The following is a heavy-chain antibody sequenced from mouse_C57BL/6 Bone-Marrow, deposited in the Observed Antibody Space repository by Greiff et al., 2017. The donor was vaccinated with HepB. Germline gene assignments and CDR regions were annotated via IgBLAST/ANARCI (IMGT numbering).Heavy chain of an antibody. Sequence: VQVVESGAELVKPGASVKMSCKASGYTFTTYPIEWMKQNHGKSLEWIGNFHPYNDDTKYNEKFKGKATLNVEESSSTVYLEISRLTSDDAAVYYCAIYYGAYWGQGTLVTVSA. CDR2: FHPYNDDT. CDR1: GYTFTTYP. D-gene: IGHD1-1*01. V-gene: IGHV1-47*01. CDR3: AIYYGAY. J-gene: IGHJ3*01.